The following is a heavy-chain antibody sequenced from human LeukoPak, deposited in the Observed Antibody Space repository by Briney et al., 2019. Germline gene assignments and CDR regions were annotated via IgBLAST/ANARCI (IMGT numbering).Heavy chain of an antibody. J-gene: IGHJ4*02. V-gene: IGHV3-74*01. Sequence: PGGSLRLSCAASGFTFSSYWMHWVRQAPGKGLVWVSRINSGGSSTSYADSVKGRFTISRDNAKNTLYLQMNSLRAEDTAVYYCARVGGSLGIAVAAYFDYWGQGTLVTVSS. CDR3: ARVGGSLGIAVAAYFDY. D-gene: IGHD6-19*01. CDR2: INSGGSST. CDR1: GFTFSSYW.